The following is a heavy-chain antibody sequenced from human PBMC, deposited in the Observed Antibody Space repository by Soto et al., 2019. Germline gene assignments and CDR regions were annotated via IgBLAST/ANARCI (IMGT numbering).Heavy chain of an antibody. D-gene: IGHD2-21*02. CDR3: AKGFPDDGHCFFFDY. V-gene: IGHV3-30*04. CDR2: ISFDGNNI. CDR1: GFTFSNSA. J-gene: IGHJ4*02. Sequence: QVQLVESGGGVVQPGGSLRLSCAASGFTFSNSAMHWVRQAPGKGLEWVSYISFDGNNIYYPDSVRGRFTIARDNYKNTLSLQLSSLRAEDTAVYYCAKGFPDDGHCFFFDYLCQGVLVSVSS.